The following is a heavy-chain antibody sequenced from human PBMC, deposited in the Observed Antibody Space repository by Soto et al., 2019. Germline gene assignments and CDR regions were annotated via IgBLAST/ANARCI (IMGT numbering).Heavy chain of an antibody. CDR1: GFTFSSYG. CDR2: ISYDGSNK. Sequence: GGSLILSCAASGFTFSSYGMHWVRQAPGKGLEWVAVISYDGSNKYYADSVKGRFTISRDNSKNTLYLQMNSLRAEDTAVYYCAKWTMGVDTAMVRGPFDYWGQGTLVTV. J-gene: IGHJ4*02. D-gene: IGHD5-18*01. V-gene: IGHV3-30*18. CDR3: AKWTMGVDTAMVRGPFDY.